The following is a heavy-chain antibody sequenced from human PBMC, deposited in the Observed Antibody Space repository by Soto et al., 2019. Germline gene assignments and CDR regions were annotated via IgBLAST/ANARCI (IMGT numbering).Heavy chain of an antibody. CDR1: GGTFSSCA. J-gene: IGHJ1*01. V-gene: IGHV1-69*12. D-gene: IGHD2-21*02. CDR2: IIPIFGTA. Sequence: QVQLVQSGAEVKKPGSSVKVSCKASGGTFSSCAISWVRQAPGQGLEWMGGIIPIFGTANYAQKFQGRVTITADESTSTAYMELSSLRSEDTAVYYCARDPGAYCGGDCSEYFQHWGQGTLVTVSS. CDR3: ARDPGAYCGGDCSEYFQH.